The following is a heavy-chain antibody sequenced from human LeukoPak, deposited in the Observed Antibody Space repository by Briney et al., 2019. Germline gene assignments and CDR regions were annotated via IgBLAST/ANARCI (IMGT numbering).Heavy chain of an antibody. V-gene: IGHV1-69*13. CDR1: GGTFSSCA. J-gene: IGHJ3*02. CDR2: IIPIFGTA. CDR3: AKEGIISTVVTPDAFDI. D-gene: IGHD4-23*01. Sequence: SVKVSCKASGGTFSSCAISWVRQAPGQGLEWMGGIIPIFGTANYAQKFQGRVTITADESTSTAYMELSSLRSEDTAVYYCAKEGIISTVVTPDAFDIWGQGTMVTVSS.